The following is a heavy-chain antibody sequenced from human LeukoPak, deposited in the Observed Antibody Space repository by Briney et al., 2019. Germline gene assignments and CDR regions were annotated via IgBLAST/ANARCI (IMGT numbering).Heavy chain of an antibody. V-gene: IGHV3-23*01. J-gene: IGHJ4*02. CDR2: ITPSGHT. CDR1: GFTFSSYG. CDR3: GQDWAWGAFGH. D-gene: IGHD4/OR15-4a*01. Sequence: GRSLRLSCATSGFTFSSYGMGWVRQAPGKGLEWVSGITPSGHTYYAASVQGRFTIHRDSSKNTLYLQMNRLGDEDTAIYYCGQDWAWGAFGHWGQGTLVTVSS.